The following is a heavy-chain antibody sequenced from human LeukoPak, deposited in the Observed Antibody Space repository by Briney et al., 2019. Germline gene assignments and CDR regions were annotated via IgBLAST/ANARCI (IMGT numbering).Heavy chain of an antibody. CDR2: ISNDGGSI. J-gene: IGHJ3*02. V-gene: IGHV3-30-3*01. CDR3: ARDAHAFNM. Sequence: QPGGSLRLSCAASGFTFSNYAMHWVRQAPGKGLECMAFISNDGGSILYADSVKGRFTISRDNSKNTLSLQMNSLRAEDTAVYYCARDAHAFNMWGQGTMVTVSS. CDR1: GFTFSNYA.